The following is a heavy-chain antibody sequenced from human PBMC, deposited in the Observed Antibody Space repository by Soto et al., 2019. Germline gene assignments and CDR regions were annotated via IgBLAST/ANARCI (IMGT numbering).Heavy chain of an antibody. CDR1: GYTFTSYA. CDR2: INAGNGST. Sequence: ASVKVSCKASGYTFTSYAMHWVRQAPGQRLEWMGWINAGNGSTKYSQKFQGRVTITRDTSASTAYMELSSLRSEDTAVYYCARVGLLEGALDYWGQGTLVTVS. D-gene: IGHD2-15*01. V-gene: IGHV1-3*01. CDR3: ARVGLLEGALDY. J-gene: IGHJ4*02.